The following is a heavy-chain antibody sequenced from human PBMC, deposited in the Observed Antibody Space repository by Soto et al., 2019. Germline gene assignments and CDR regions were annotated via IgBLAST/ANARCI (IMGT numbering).Heavy chain of an antibody. CDR1: GGTFSSYA. D-gene: IGHD3-22*01. CDR3: ARAPVDTYYPDSTGYYEAISFDY. Sequence: QVQLVQSGAEVKKPGSSVKVSCKASGGTFSSYAFNWVRQAPGQGLEWMGGIIPIFDTTNYAQKFQGRVTITADESTSTAYMELSSLRSEDTAVYYCARAPVDTYYPDSTGYYEAISFDYWGQGTLVTVSS. V-gene: IGHV1-69*01. CDR2: IIPIFDTT. J-gene: IGHJ4*02.